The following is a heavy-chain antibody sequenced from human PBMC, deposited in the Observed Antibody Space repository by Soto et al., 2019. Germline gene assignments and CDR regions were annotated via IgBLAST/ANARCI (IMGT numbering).Heavy chain of an antibody. D-gene: IGHD3-9*01. CDR3: ATNVWGITICGGMDG. Sequence: EVQLLESGGGLVQPGGSLRLSCAASGFTFSSYAMSWVRQAPGKGLEWVSAISGSGGSTYYADSVKGRFTISRDNSKNTLYLQMSGLRAEGTAVYYCATNVWGITICGGMDGWGQGTTVTVSS. CDR1: GFTFSSYA. V-gene: IGHV3-23*01. CDR2: ISGSGGST. J-gene: IGHJ6*02.